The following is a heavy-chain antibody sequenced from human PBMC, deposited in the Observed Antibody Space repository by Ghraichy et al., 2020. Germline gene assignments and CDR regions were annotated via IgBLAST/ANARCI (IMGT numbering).Heavy chain of an antibody. CDR3: ARVGRSGVMGNWFDP. D-gene: IGHD2-8*01. CDR2: IYSGGSA. V-gene: IGHV3-66*01. Sequence: LSLTCAASGFTVSSSYMSWVRQAPGKGLEWVSVIYSGGSAYYRDSVKGRFTISRDNSKNTLYLQMNSLRAEDTAVYYCARVGRSGVMGNWFDPWGQGTLVTVSS. CDR1: GFTVSSSY. J-gene: IGHJ5*02.